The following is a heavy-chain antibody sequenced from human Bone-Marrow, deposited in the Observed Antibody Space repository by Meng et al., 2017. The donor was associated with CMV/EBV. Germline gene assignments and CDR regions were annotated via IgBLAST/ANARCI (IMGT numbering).Heavy chain of an antibody. J-gene: IGHJ5*01. CDR2: IQDDGREA. Sequence: GESLKISCAAAGFIFSRYWMSWVRQAPGKGLGWLGEIQDDGREAYHVDSVRGRFTISRDNTKKSLYLQMNSLRAEDTAVYYCARDVGVIVVVPAAISWFASWGQGTLVTVSS. V-gene: IGHV3-7*01. D-gene: IGHD2-2*01. CDR1: GFIFSRYW. CDR3: ARDVGVIVVVPAAISWFAS.